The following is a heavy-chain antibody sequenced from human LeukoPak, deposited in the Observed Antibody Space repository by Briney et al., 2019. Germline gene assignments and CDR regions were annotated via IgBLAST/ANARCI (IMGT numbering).Heavy chain of an antibody. D-gene: IGHD2-2*01. CDR2: IWYDGSNK. CDR1: GFTFSSYG. CDR3: ARDPSRGYQLEY. J-gene: IGHJ4*02. Sequence: PGGSLRLSCAASGFTFSSYGMHWVRQAPGKGLEWVAVIWYDGSNKYYADSVKGRFTISRDNSKNTLYLQMNSLRAEDTAVYYCARDPSRGYQLEYWGQGTLVTVSS. V-gene: IGHV3-33*01.